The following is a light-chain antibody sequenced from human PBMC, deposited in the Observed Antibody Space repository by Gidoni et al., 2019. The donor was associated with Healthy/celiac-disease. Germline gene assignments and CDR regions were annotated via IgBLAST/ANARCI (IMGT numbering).Light chain of an antibody. CDR2: KAS. CDR1: QSISSW. V-gene: IGKV1-5*03. Sequence: DIQMTQSPSTLSASVGDRVTITCRASQSISSWLAWYQQKPGKAPKLLIYKASSLESGVPSRFSGSGSGTEFTLTISSLQPDDFAAYYCQQYNSYPYTFGQGTKLEIK. J-gene: IGKJ2*01. CDR3: QQYNSYPYT.